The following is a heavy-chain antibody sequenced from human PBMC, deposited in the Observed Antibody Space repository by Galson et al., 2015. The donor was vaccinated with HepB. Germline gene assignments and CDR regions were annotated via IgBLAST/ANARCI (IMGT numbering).Heavy chain of an antibody. CDR2: IIPILGIA. Sequence: SVKVSCKASGGTFSSYAISWVRQAPGQGLEWMGRIIPILGIANYAQKFQGRVTITADKSTSTAYMELSSLRSEDTAVYYCAREGQYQLLSGAFDIWGQGTMVTVSS. D-gene: IGHD2-2*01. V-gene: IGHV1-69*04. CDR1: GGTFSSYA. CDR3: AREGQYQLLSGAFDI. J-gene: IGHJ3*02.